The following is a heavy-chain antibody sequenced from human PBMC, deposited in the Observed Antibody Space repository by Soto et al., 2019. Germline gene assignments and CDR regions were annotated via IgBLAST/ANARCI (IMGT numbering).Heavy chain of an antibody. CDR3: ARDRTSLRYYYGMDV. CDR2: INHSGST. V-gene: IGHV4-34*01. D-gene: IGHD1-7*01. Sequence: TCAVYGGSFSGYYWSWIRQPPGKGLEWIGEINHSGSTNYNPSLKSRVTISVDTSKNQFSLKLSSVTAADTAVYYCARDRTSLRYYYGMDVWGQGTTVTVSS. J-gene: IGHJ6*02. CDR1: GGSFSGYY.